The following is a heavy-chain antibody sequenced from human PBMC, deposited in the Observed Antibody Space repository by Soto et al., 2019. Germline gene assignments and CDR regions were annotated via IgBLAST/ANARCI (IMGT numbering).Heavy chain of an antibody. V-gene: IGHV3-7*03. CDR1: GVTFSDYW. J-gene: IGHJ5*02. Sequence: PGGSLRLSCDASGVTFSDYWMSWVRQAPGKGLEWVANIKHDGYEEYYVGSVKGRFTISRDNTNKSLYLQMNSLRAEDTAVYYCARAVAAKWFDPWGQGTLVTVSS. CDR2: IKHDGYEE. D-gene: IGHD6-19*01. CDR3: ARAVAAKWFDP.